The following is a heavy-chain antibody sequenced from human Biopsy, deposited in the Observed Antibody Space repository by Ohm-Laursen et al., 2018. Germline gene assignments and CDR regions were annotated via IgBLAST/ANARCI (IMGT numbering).Heavy chain of an antibody. CDR2: IYHTGSA. Sequence: SETLSLTCTVSRDSISNYYWTWIRQSPGKGLEWIGYIYHTGSANYNPSLRSRVTLSLDTSKNQFSLRLTSVTAADTAVYYCASHDSSGWWFFDNWGQGTLVTVS. CDR3: ASHDSSGWWFFDN. J-gene: IGHJ4*02. CDR1: RDSISNYY. D-gene: IGHD6-19*01. V-gene: IGHV4-59*01.